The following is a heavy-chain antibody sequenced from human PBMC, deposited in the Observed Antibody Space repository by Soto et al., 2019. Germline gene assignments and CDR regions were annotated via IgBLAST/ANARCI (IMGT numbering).Heavy chain of an antibody. CDR2: IWHDGGNK. Sequence: GGSLRLSCAASGFTFGSYGMHWVRQAPGKGLEWVAFIWHDGGNKFYAESVKGRFTISRDNSKNTLYLQMTSLSAEDTAMYYCARDGDVNTGFGKDYWGQGTLVTVSS. CDR1: GFTFGSYG. D-gene: IGHD3-16*01. J-gene: IGHJ4*02. V-gene: IGHV3-33*01. CDR3: ARDGDVNTGFGKDY.